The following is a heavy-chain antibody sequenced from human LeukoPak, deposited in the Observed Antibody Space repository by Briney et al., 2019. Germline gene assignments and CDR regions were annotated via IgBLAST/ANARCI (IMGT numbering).Heavy chain of an antibody. CDR1: GGSISSSNW. V-gene: IGHV4-4*02. D-gene: IGHD5-12*01. Sequence: SETLSLTCAVSGGSISSSNWWSWVRPPPGKGLEWIGYIYYSGSTYYNPSHKSRVTISVDTSKKQFSLKLSSVTAADTAVYYCARESGYGNFYYFDYWGQGTLVTVSS. J-gene: IGHJ4*02. CDR3: ARESGYGNFYYFDY. CDR2: IYYSGST.